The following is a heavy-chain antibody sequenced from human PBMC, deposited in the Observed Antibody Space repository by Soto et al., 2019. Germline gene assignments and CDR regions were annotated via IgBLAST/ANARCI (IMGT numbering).Heavy chain of an antibody. V-gene: IGHV1-69*01. D-gene: IGHD6-13*01. CDR1: EGTSSSNG. CDR2: IVPIYRTA. Sequence: QVQLVQSGAEVKKPGPPVKVSSKAPEGTSSSNGINWVRQPPGQGLEWVGGIVPIYRTADYAQKFQGRVTITADESARTSYMELRSLKSQDTAVYYCVRDSGAKLSSSWGQGTLVTVSS. J-gene: IGHJ4*02. CDR3: VRDSGAKLSSS.